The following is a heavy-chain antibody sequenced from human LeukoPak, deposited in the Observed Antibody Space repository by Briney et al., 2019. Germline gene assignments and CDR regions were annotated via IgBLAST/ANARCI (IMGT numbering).Heavy chain of an antibody. CDR2: IYYSGST. D-gene: IGHD1-26*01. CDR3: TGGSYSRYFDY. Sequence: SQTLSLTCTVSGGSISSGDYYWSWIRQPPGKGLEWIGYIYYSGSTYYNPSLKSRVTISVDRSKNQFSLKLSSVTAADTAVYYCTGGSYSRYFDYWGQGTLVTVSS. CDR1: GGSISSGDYY. J-gene: IGHJ4*02. V-gene: IGHV4-30-4*08.